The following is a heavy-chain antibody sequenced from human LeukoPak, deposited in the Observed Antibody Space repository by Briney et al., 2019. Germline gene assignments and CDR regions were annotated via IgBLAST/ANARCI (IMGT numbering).Heavy chain of an antibody. D-gene: IGHD5-12*01. J-gene: IGHJ3*02. V-gene: IGHV4-59*01. Sequence: SETLSLTCTVSGGSLSSYYWSWIRQPPGKGLEWIGYIYNSGSTNFNPSLKSRVTVSVDTSKNQFSLKLSSVTAADTAVYYCARVYGSGYDFRGAFDIWGQGTMVTVSS. CDR2: IYNSGST. CDR3: ARVYGSGYDFRGAFDI. CDR1: GGSLSSYY.